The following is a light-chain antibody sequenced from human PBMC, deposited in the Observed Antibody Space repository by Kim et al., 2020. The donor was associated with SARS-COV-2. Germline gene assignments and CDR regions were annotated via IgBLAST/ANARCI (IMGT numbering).Light chain of an antibody. CDR1: QSVSSN. Sequence: PGERATLSCRASQSVSSNLAWYHQKPGQAPRLLIYGASTRATGIPARFSGSGSGTEFTLTISSLQSEDFAVYYCLQYDNWPPWTFGQGTKVEIK. CDR2: GAS. V-gene: IGKV3-15*01. J-gene: IGKJ1*01. CDR3: LQYDNWPPWT.